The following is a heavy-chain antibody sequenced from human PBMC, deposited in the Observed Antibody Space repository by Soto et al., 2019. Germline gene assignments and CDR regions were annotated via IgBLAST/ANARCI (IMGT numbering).Heavy chain of an antibody. D-gene: IGHD6-19*01. J-gene: IGHJ3*02. Sequence: QVQLVQSGAEVKKPGASVKVSCKASGYTFTSYGINWVRQAPGQGLEWMGWISAYNGNTNYAQKLQGRVSMTTDPSTSTAYMELRSLRSDDTAVYYCARDVVGMRLGENGDSSGWDAFHIWGQGTMVTVSS. V-gene: IGHV1-18*01. CDR2: ISAYNGNT. CDR1: GYTFTSYG. CDR3: ARDVVGMRLGENGDSSGWDAFHI.